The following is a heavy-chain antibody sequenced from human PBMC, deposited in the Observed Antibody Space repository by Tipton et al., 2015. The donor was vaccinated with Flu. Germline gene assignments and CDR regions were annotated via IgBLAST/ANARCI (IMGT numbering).Heavy chain of an antibody. CDR3: ARDSAAHYGMDV. D-gene: IGHD6-13*01. Sequence: TLSLTCTVSGGSISSYYWSWIPQPPGKGLEWIGYIYYSGSTNYNPSLKSRVTISVDTSKNQFSLKLSSVTAADTAVYYCARDSAAHYGMDVWGQGTTVTVSS. V-gene: IGHV4-59*08. CDR1: GGSISSYY. CDR2: IYYSGST. J-gene: IGHJ6*02.